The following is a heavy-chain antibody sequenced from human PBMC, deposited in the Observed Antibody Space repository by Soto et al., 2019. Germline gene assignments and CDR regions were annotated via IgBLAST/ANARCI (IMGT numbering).Heavy chain of an antibody. V-gene: IGHV1-2*02. CDR1: GYTFTGQY. CDR2: INPNSGDA. D-gene: IGHD1-7*01. J-gene: IGHJ6*02. Sequence: ASVKVSCKASGYTFTGQYMHWVRQAPGQGLEWMGWINPNSGDANYAQKFQGRVTMTRDTSIGTAYMELSSLRSNDTAIYYCARESSGITLYGMDVWGQGTTVTVSS. CDR3: ARESSGITLYGMDV.